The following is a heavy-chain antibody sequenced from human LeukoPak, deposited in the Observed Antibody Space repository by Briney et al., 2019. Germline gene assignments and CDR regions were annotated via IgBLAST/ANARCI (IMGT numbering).Heavy chain of an antibody. CDR2: ISTSSSYI. CDR1: GITFSRYS. J-gene: IGHJ4*02. D-gene: IGHD6-13*01. V-gene: IGHV3-21*04. CDR3: ARGYSSSWDDYFDY. Sequence: GGSLRLSCAASGITFSRYSMNWVRQAPGKGLEWVSSISTSSSYIYYADSVKGRFTISRHNAKNSLYLQMNSLRAEDMALYYCARGYSSSWDDYFDYWGQGTLVTVSS.